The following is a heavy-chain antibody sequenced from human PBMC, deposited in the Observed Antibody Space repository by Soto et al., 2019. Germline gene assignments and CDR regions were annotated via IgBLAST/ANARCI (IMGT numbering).Heavy chain of an antibody. CDR1: GFTVSSNY. Sequence: GGSLRLSCAASGFTVSSNYMSWVRQAPGKGLEWVSVIYSGGSTYYADSVKGRFTISRDNSKNTLYLQMNSLRAEDTAVYYCARGVLGYCSGGSCFWGQGTLVTVSS. J-gene: IGHJ4*02. CDR3: ARGVLGYCSGGSCF. V-gene: IGHV3-66*01. D-gene: IGHD2-15*01. CDR2: IYSGGST.